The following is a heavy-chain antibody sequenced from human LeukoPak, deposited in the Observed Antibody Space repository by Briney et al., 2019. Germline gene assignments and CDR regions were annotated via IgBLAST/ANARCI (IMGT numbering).Heavy chain of an antibody. D-gene: IGHD1-26*01. V-gene: IGHV5-51*01. CDR2: IYPGDSDT. J-gene: IGHJ4*02. Sequence: GESLKISCKGSGYSFSNYWIVWVRQMPGKGLERIGIIYPGDSDTRYSPSFQGQVTISADKSINTAYLQWSGLKASDTAMYYCARHRIQGATNSHFDYWGQGTLVTVSS. CDR3: ARHRIQGATNSHFDY. CDR1: GYSFSNYW.